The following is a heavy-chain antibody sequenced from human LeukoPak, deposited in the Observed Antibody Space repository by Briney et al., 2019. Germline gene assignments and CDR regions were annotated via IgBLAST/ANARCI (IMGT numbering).Heavy chain of an antibody. V-gene: IGHV4-59*01. CDR2: IYYSGST. CDR3: AKGSGSGSYYNGVFFR. J-gene: IGHJ4*02. Sequence: SETLSLTCTVSGGSISSYYWSWIRQPPGKGLEWIGYIYYSGSTNYNPSLKSRVTISVDTSKNQFSLKLSSVTAADTAVYYCAKGSGSGSYYNGVFFRWGQGTLVTVSS. D-gene: IGHD3-10*01. CDR1: GGSISSYY.